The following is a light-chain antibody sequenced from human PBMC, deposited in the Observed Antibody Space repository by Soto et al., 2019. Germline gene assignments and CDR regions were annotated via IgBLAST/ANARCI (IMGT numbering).Light chain of an antibody. CDR2: AAS. CDR1: QSISSY. Sequence: DIPMTQCPSSLSASVGDRVTSTCRASQSISSYLNWYQQKPGKAPKLLIYAASSLQSGVPSRLSGSRSGTYFTLTISSLTPEDFATYYGQQSYSTPRTVGQGTKLEIK. J-gene: IGKJ2*01. V-gene: IGKV1-39*01. CDR3: QQSYSTPRT.